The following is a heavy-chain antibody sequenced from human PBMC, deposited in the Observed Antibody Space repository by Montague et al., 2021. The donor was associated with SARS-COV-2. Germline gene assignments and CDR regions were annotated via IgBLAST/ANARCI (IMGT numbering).Heavy chain of an antibody. D-gene: IGHD3-3*01. V-gene: IGHV3-23*03. CDR3: AKVKHVRYDFWSGYRGAYLDY. Sequence: SLRLSCSASGFTFSSYAMSWVRQAPGKGLEWVSLIYSGGSSTYYXDSVKGRFTISRDNSKNMLYLQMNSLRAEDTAVYYCAKVKHVRYDFWSGYRGAYLDYWGQGTLVTVSS. CDR1: GFTFSSYA. J-gene: IGHJ4*02. CDR2: IYSGGSST.